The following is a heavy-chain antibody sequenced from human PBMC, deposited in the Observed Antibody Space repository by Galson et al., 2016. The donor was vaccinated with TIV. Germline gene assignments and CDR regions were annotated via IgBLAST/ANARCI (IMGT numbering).Heavy chain of an antibody. Sequence: SVKVSCKASGDTFSTYPLNWVRQAPGQGLEWVGGFIPLFGTANYAQKFQGRVTITADESTSTLYMEVSSLRSEDTAVYYCAKDRNTAMDTYHYYYGTDVWGQGTTVIVSS. D-gene: IGHD5-18*01. CDR2: FIPLFGTA. CDR3: AKDRNTAMDTYHYYYGTDV. V-gene: IGHV1-69*13. CDR1: GDTFSTYP. J-gene: IGHJ6*02.